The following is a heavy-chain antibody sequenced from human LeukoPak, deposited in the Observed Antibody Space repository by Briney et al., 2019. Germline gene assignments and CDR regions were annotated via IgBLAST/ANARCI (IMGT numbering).Heavy chain of an antibody. J-gene: IGHJ4*02. D-gene: IGHD6-13*01. CDR2: IYYSGST. CDR1: GGSISSSSYY. V-gene: IGHV4-39*01. Sequence: SETLSLTCTVSGGSISSSSYYWGWIRQPPGKGLEWIGSIYYSGSTYYNPSLKSRVTISVDTSKNQFSLKLSSVTAADTAVYYCARQPGYSSSWTDYWGQGTLVTVSS. CDR3: ARQPGYSSSWTDY.